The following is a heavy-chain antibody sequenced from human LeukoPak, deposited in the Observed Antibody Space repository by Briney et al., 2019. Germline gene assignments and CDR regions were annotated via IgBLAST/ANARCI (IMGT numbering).Heavy chain of an antibody. Sequence: GGSLRLSCAVSGXTVSSNYMSWVRQAPGKGLEWVSIIYSGGYTFYADSVKGRFTISRDNSKNTLYLQMNSLRAEDTAVYYCARTAAGTFFDYWGQGTLVTVSS. CDR1: GXTVSSNY. CDR3: ARTAAGTFFDY. J-gene: IGHJ4*02. D-gene: IGHD6-13*01. V-gene: IGHV3-53*01. CDR2: IYSGGYT.